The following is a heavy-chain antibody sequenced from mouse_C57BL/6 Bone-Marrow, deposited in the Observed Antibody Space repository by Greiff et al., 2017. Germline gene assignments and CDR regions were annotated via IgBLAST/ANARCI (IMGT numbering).Heavy chain of an antibody. CDR3: ARYPTTVVATRYFDY. CDR2: IYPGDGDT. Sequence: VKLVESGPELVKPGASVKISCKASGYAFSSSWMNWVKQRPGKGLEWIGRIYPGDGDTNYNGKFKGKATLTADKSSSTAYMQLSSLTSEDSAVYFCARYPTTVVATRYFDYWGQGTTLTVSS. D-gene: IGHD1-1*01. V-gene: IGHV1-82*01. J-gene: IGHJ2*01. CDR1: GYAFSSSW.